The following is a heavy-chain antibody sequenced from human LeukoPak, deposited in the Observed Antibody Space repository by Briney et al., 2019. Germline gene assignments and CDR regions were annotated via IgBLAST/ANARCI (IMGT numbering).Heavy chain of an antibody. D-gene: IGHD2-15*01. J-gene: IGHJ5*02. Sequence: SETLSLTCTVSGGSISSYYWSWIRQPPGKGLEWIGYIYYSGSTNYNPSLKSRVTISVDTSKNQFSLKLSSVTAADTAVYYCARHEYCSGGSYYSVNWFDPWGQGTLVTVSS. V-gene: IGHV4-59*08. CDR1: GGSISSYY. CDR2: IYYSGST. CDR3: ARHEYCSGGSYYSVNWFDP.